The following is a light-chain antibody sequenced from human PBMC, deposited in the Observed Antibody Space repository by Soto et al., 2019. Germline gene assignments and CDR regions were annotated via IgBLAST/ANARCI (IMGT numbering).Light chain of an antibody. CDR2: GAS. V-gene: IGKV3-15*01. CDR3: QQYNNWPPWT. CDR1: QGVSSD. Sequence: EIVMTQSPATLSVSPGERATLSCRASQGVSSDLAWYQQKPGQAPRLLIYGASTRAAGIPVRFSGSGSGTEFTLTISSLQSKDFTVYYCQQYNNWPPWTFGQGTKVEIK. J-gene: IGKJ1*01.